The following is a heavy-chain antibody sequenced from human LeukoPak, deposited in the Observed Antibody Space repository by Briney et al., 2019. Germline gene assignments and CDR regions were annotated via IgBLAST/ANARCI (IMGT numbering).Heavy chain of an antibody. J-gene: IGHJ4*02. CDR3: ARDFIRGAPDYLDQ. Sequence: PGGSLRLSCAASGFTFSSYPMHWIRQAPGKGLEWVAVIGYDGVNKFYTDSVKGRFTISRDDSKNTLYLQIDSLRAEDTAVYYCARDFIRGAPDYLDQWGQGTLVTVSS. CDR1: GFTFSSYP. V-gene: IGHV3-30*04. D-gene: IGHD3-10*01. CDR2: IGYDGVNK.